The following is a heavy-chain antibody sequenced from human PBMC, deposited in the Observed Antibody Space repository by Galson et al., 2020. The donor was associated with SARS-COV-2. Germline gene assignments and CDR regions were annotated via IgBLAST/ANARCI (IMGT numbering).Heavy chain of an antibody. CDR2: ISYDGSNK. CDR3: ARTYSRSYSDAVDI. D-gene: IGHD1-26*01. Sequence: GGSLRLSCAASGFTFSSYTIHWVRQAPGKGLEWVAVISYDGSNKYYADSVKGRFTITRDNSKNTLYLQMNSLRAEDTAVYYCARTYSRSYSDAVDIWGQGTMVTVSS. CDR1: GFTFSSYT. J-gene: IGHJ3*02. V-gene: IGHV3-30*01.